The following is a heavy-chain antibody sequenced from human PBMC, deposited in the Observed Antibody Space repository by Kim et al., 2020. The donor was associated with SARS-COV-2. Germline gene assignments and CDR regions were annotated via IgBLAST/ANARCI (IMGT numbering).Heavy chain of an antibody. V-gene: IGHV1-69*13. J-gene: IGHJ5*02. CDR1: GGTFSSYA. D-gene: IGHD3-22*01. CDR2: IIPIFGTA. Sequence: SVKVSCKASGGTFSSYAISWVRQAPGQGLEWMGGIIPIFGTANYAQKFQGRVTITADESTSTAYMELSSLRSEDTAVYYCARGGFNYYDSSGYYHWGQGTLVTVSS. CDR3: ARGGFNYYDSSGYYH.